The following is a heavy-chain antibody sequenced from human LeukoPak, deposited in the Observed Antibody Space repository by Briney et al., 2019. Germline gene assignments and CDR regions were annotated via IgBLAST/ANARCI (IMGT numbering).Heavy chain of an antibody. CDR3: AKGYSSSWGNWFDP. V-gene: IGHV4-34*01. CDR1: GGSFSGYY. D-gene: IGHD6-13*01. J-gene: IGHJ5*02. CDR2: INHSGST. Sequence: KPSETLSLTCAVYGGSFSGYYWSWIRQHPGKGLEWIGEINHSGSTNYNPSLKSRVTISVDTSKNQFSLKLRSVTAADTAVYYCAKGYSSSWGNWFDPWGQGTLVTVSS.